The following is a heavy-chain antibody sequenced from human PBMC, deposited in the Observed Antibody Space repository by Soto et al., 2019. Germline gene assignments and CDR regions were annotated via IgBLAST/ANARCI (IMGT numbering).Heavy chain of an antibody. J-gene: IGHJ4*02. D-gene: IGHD3-22*01. CDR2: ISYDGSNK. CDR3: AKTYYYDSSGYWEQGQYYFDY. CDR1: GFTFSSYG. Sequence: GGSLSLSCAASGFTFSSYGMHWVRQAPGKGLEWVAVISYDGSNKYYADSVKGRFTISRDNSKNTLYLQMNSLRAEDTAVYYCAKTYYYDSSGYWEQGQYYFDYWGQGTLVTVSS. V-gene: IGHV3-30*18.